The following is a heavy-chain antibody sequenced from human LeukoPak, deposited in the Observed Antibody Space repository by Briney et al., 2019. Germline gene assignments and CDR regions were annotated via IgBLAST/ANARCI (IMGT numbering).Heavy chain of an antibody. Sequence: ASVKVSCKASGYTFTGYYMHWVRQAPGQGLEWMGWINPNSGGTNYAQKFQGRVTMTRDTSISTAYMELSRLRSDDTAVYYCARVSPTTMAGRCFDYWGQGTLITVSS. CDR1: GYTFTGYY. CDR3: ARVSPTTMAGRCFDY. V-gene: IGHV1-2*02. D-gene: IGHD5-18*01. J-gene: IGHJ4*02. CDR2: INPNSGGT.